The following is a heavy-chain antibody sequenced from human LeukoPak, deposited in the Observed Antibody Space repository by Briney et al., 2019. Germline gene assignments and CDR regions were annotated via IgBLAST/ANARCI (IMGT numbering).Heavy chain of an antibody. CDR1: GYTFTSYD. CDR2: MNPNSGNT. CDR3: ARTRGSPYRGYFDY. Sequence: ASVKVSCKASGYTFTSYDINWVRQATGQGLEWMGWMNPNSGNTGYAQKFQGRVTMSRNTSISTAYMELSSLRSEDTAVYYCARTRGSPYRGYFDYWGQGTLVTVSS. V-gene: IGHV1-8*01. D-gene: IGHD1-26*01. J-gene: IGHJ4*02.